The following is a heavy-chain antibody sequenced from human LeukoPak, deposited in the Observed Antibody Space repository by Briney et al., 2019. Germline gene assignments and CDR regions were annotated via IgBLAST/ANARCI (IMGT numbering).Heavy chain of an antibody. D-gene: IGHD3-3*01. J-gene: IGHJ4*02. CDR1: GFSFSDYY. Sequence: GGSLRLSCAASGFSFSDYYMSWIRQAPGKGLEWISYMSSGGGTINYADSVKGRFTISRDNAKSSLYLQMNSLRAEDTAVYYCARGVPYASWSGPHYSDYWGQGTLVTVSS. CDR3: ARGVPYASWSGPHYSDY. V-gene: IGHV3-11*04. CDR2: MSSGGGTI.